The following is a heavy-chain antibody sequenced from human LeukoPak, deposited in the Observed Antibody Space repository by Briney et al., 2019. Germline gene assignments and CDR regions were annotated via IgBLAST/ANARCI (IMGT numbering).Heavy chain of an antibody. CDR3: ARADYYGSGSYYGMDV. V-gene: IGHV4-38-2*01. Sequence: PSETLSLTCAVSGYSISSGYYWGWIRPLPGKGLEWIGSIYHSGSTYYNPSLKSRVTISVDTSKNQFSLKLSSVTAADTAVYYCARADYYGSGSYYGMDVWGKGTTVTVSS. CDR2: IYHSGST. D-gene: IGHD3-10*01. CDR1: GYSISSGYY. J-gene: IGHJ6*04.